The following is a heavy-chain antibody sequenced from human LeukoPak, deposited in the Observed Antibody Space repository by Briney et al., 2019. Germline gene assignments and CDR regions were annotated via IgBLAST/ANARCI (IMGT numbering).Heavy chain of an antibody. D-gene: IGHD1-26*01. CDR3: ARRSDSGSDDGEDYFDY. CDR1: DGSINSGTFY. V-gene: IGHV4-39*01. Sequence: PSETLSLACTVSDGSINSGTFYWGWIRQPPGKGLEWIGSMYYDGSSYYNPSLKSRVTTSVDTSKNQFSLKLTSVTAADTAVYFCARRSDSGSDDGEDYFDYWGQGTLSPSPQ. CDR2: MYYDGSS. J-gene: IGHJ4*02.